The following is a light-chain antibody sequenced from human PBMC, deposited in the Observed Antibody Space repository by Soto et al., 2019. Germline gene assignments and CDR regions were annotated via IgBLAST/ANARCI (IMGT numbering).Light chain of an antibody. CDR1: QSISSY. CDR3: QQSYSTLPT. J-gene: IGKJ5*01. Sequence: DIQMTQSPSSLSASVGDRVTITCRASQSISSYLNWYQQKPGKAPKLLIYAASSLQSGVPSRFSGSGSGTDFTLTINNLQPEDFATYYCQQSYSTLPTFGQGTRLEIK. V-gene: IGKV1-39*01. CDR2: AAS.